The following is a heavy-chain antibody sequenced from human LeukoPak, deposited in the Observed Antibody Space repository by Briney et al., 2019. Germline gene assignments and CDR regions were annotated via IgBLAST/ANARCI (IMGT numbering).Heavy chain of an antibody. J-gene: IGHJ4*02. D-gene: IGHD1/OR15-1a*01. CDR3: ARISGGRTEYFDS. CDR2: VSSDGATT. CDR1: GFTLSSYW. Sequence: PGGSLRLSCAASGFTLSSYWMHWVRQVPGKGLVWVARVSSDGATTTYAESVKGRFTVSRDNAKTSLYLQMNSLRAEDTAVYYCARISGGRTEYFDSWGQGTLVTVSS. V-gene: IGHV3-74*01.